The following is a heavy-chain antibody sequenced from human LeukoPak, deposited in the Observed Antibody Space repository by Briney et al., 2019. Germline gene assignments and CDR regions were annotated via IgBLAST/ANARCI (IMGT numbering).Heavy chain of an antibody. J-gene: IGHJ4*02. CDR2: IYYSWST. CDR1: GGYFSGYY. Sequence: SETLSLTCAVYGGYFSGYYWRWIRQPPGKGLEWIGSIYYSWSTYYYPSLKSRVAISVDTSKNQFSLNLSSVTAADTAVYYCARVNGGDYYLFYFDYWGQGTLVTVSS. CDR3: ARVNGGDYYLFYFDY. V-gene: IGHV4-39*07. D-gene: IGHD2-21*01.